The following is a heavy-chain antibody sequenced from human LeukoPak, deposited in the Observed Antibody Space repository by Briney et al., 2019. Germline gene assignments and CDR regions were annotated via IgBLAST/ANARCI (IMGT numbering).Heavy chain of an antibody. CDR1: GFTFSGFA. CDR3: SRMKGRPVPKYYMDV. CDR2: ISGSGDNT. V-gene: IGHV3-23*01. Sequence: GGSLRLSCAASGFTFSGFAMSWVRRTPGKGLEWVSGISGSGDNTNYADSVKGRFTLSRDNSKNTLYMERNSRRAEDTAMYDCSRMKGRPVPKYYMDVGGQGTAVTVSS. J-gene: IGHJ6*01. D-gene: IGHD1-26*01.